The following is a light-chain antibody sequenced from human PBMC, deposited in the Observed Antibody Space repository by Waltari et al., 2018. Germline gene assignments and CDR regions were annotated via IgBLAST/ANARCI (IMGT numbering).Light chain of an antibody. CDR2: GTS. CDR1: QSFSNTY. Sequence: EIVLTQSPGTLSLSPGERATLSCRASQSFSNTYLAWYQQKPGQAPRLLIFGTSNRATGIPDRCSGGGSGTDFTLTISRLEPEDFAMYYCQQYGKSPYTFGQGTKLEIK. J-gene: IGKJ2*01. V-gene: IGKV3-20*01. CDR3: QQYGKSPYT.